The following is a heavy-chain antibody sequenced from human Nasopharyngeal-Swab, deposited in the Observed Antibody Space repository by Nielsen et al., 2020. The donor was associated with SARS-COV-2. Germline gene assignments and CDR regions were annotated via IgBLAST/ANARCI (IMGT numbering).Heavy chain of an antibody. Sequence: ASVKVSCKASGYTFTSYAMHWVRQAPGQRLEWMGWINAGNGNTKYSQKLQGRVTMTTDTSTSTAYMELRSLRSDDTAVYYCARGAIGRDRRSYYYYGMDVWGQGTTVTVSS. CDR2: INAGNGNT. CDR1: GYTFTSYA. V-gene: IGHV1-3*01. J-gene: IGHJ6*02. CDR3: ARGAIGRDRRSYYYYGMDV. D-gene: IGHD2-21*02.